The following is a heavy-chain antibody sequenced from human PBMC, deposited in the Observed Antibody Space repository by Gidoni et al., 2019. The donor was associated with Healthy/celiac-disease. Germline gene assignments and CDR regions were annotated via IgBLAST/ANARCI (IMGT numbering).Heavy chain of an antibody. CDR2: TRNKANSYTT. J-gene: IGHJ4*02. CDR1: GFTFSDHY. CDR3: ARGSIAVAGTFDY. Sequence: EVQLVESGGGLVQPGGSLSVSCAASGFTFSDHYLDWVRQAPGKGLEWVGRTRNKANSYTTEYAASVKGRFTISRDDSKNSLYLQMNSLKTEDTAVYYCARGSIAVAGTFDYWGQGTLVTVSS. D-gene: IGHD6-19*01. V-gene: IGHV3-72*01.